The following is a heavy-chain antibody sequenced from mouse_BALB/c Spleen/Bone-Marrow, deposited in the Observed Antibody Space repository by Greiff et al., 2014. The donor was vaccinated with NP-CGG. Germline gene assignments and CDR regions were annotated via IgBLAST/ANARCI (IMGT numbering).Heavy chain of an antibody. J-gene: IGHJ2*01. V-gene: IGHV14-3*02. D-gene: IGHD2-4*01. CDR3: ASYDYGYYFDY. CDR1: DFNIKDTY. Sequence: EVQGVESGAELVKPGASVKLSCTASDFNIKDTYMHWVKQRPEQGLEWIGRIDPANGNTKYDPKFQGKATITADTSSNTAYLQLSSLTSEDTAVYYCASYDYGYYFDYWGQGTTLTVSS. CDR2: IDPANGNT.